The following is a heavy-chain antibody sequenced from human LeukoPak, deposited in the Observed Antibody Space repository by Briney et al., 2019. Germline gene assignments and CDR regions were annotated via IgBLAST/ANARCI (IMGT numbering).Heavy chain of an antibody. D-gene: IGHD1-26*01. Sequence: GGSLRLSCAASGFTFSNAWMSWVRQAPGKGLEWVGRIKSKTDGGTTDYAAPVKGRFTISRDDSKNTLYLQMNSLKTEDTAVYYCTTEDFSGSYFIDYWGQGTLVTVSS. CDR2: IKSKTDGGTT. V-gene: IGHV3-15*01. CDR1: GFTFSNAW. CDR3: TTEDFSGSYFIDY. J-gene: IGHJ4*02.